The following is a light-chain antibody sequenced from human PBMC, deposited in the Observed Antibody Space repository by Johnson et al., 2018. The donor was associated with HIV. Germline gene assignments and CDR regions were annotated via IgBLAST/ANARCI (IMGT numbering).Light chain of an antibody. CDR1: SSNIGNNY. Sequence: QSVLTQPPSVSAAPGQKVTISCSGSSSNIGNNYVSWYQQLPGTAPELLIHENNKRPSGIPDRFSGSKSGTSATLGITGLQTGDEADYYCGTWDSSLSAGGVFGTGTKVTVL. CDR3: GTWDSSLSAGGV. CDR2: ENN. J-gene: IGLJ1*01. V-gene: IGLV1-51*02.